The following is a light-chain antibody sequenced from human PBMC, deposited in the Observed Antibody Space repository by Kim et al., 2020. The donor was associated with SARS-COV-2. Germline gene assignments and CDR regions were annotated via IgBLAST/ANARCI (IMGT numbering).Light chain of an antibody. Sequence: PGRTARISCGGNHIGSHSVRWYRTKPSQAPVLVIYYDSDQPSGTPERFSGSNSGNTATLTISRVEAGDETDYFCQVWDSTTDHRVFGGGTQLTVL. CDR2: YDS. J-gene: IGLJ3*02. CDR3: QVWDSTTDHRV. CDR1: HIGSHS. V-gene: IGLV3-21*04.